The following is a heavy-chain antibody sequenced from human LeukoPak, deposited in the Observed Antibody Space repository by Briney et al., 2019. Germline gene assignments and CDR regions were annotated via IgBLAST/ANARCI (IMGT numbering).Heavy chain of an antibody. Sequence: SETLSLTCAVYGGSFSGYYWSWIRQPPGKGLEWIGEINHSGSTNYNPSLKSRVTISVDTSKNQFSLKLSSVTAADTAVYYCARRGYELGYIKRYYFDYWGQGTLVTVSS. CDR1: GGSFSGYY. J-gene: IGHJ4*02. CDR3: ARRGYELGYIKRYYFDY. CDR2: INHSGST. D-gene: IGHD2-15*01. V-gene: IGHV4-34*01.